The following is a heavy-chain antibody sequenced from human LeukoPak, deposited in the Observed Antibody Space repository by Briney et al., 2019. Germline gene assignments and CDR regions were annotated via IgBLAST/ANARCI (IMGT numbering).Heavy chain of an antibody. CDR1: GFTVSSNH. CDR2: IHIGDNT. CDR3: ARDSITMVWGVMDPSYYFDY. J-gene: IGHJ4*02. V-gene: IGHV3-66*01. D-gene: IGHD3-10*01. Sequence: TGGSLRLSCAASGFTVSSNHMSWVRQAPGKGLEWVSIIHIGDNTYYADSVQGRFTISRDNSKNTLYLQMNSLRAEDTAVYYCARDSITMVWGVMDPSYYFDYWGQGTLVTVSS.